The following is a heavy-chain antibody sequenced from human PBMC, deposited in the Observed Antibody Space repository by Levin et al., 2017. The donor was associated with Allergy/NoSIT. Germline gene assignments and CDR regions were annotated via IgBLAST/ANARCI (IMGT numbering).Heavy chain of an antibody. Sequence: SQTLSLTCTVSGVSISSSYWSWIRQPAGKGLEWIGRMYTTGSTNYNPTLKSRVTMSVDTSKNQFSLRLTSVTAADTAVYYCARGGSLDWFDPWGQGTLVTVSS. CDR1: GVSISSSY. CDR2: MYTTGST. V-gene: IGHV4-4*07. D-gene: IGHD1-26*01. CDR3: ARGGSLDWFDP. J-gene: IGHJ5*02.